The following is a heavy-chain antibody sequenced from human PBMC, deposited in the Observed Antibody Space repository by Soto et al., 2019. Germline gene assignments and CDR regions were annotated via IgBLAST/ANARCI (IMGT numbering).Heavy chain of an antibody. V-gene: IGHV3-11*01. D-gene: IGHD5-18*01. CDR3: ARDYGYSYGYYFDY. J-gene: IGHJ4*02. Sequence: LRLSCAASGFTFRDYYMSWIRQAPGKGLEWVSYISSSGSTIYYADSVKGRFTISRDNAKNSLYLQMNSLRAEDTAVYYCARDYGYSYGYYFDYWGQGTLVTVSS. CDR2: ISSSGSTI. CDR1: GFTFRDYY.